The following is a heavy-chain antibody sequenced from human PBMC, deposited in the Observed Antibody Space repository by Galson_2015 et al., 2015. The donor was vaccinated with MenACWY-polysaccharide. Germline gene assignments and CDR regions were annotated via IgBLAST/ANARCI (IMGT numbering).Heavy chain of an antibody. Sequence: SLRLGCAASGFTFGSYWMTWVRQAPGKGLEWVANIKKDGSEKYYVDSVKGRFTISRDNSKNSLYLQMHSLRAEDTAVYSCARGHYGMDVWGQGTPVTVSS. J-gene: IGHJ6*02. CDR3: ARGHYGMDV. CDR1: GFTFGSYW. V-gene: IGHV3-7*01. CDR2: IKKDGSEK.